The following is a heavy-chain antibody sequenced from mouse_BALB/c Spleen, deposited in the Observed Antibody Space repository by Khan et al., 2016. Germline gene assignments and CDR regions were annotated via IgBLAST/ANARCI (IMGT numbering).Heavy chain of an antibody. CDR3: TRSGALYGYFTY. D-gene: IGHD2-2*01. CDR2: ISSSGTT. CDR1: GYSITSDYA. V-gene: IGHV3-2*02. Sequence: VQLKESGPGLVKPSQSLSLTCTVTGYSITSDYAWNWIRQFPRNKLECLGYISSSGTTIYNPSLKSRISITRDPSKNQFFLQLNSVTTEDTATYYCTRSGALYGYFTYWGQGTLVTVSA. J-gene: IGHJ3*01.